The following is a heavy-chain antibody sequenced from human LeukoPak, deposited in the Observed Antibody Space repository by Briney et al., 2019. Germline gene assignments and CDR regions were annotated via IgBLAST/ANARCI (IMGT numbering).Heavy chain of an antibody. CDR1: GYTLTSHY. CDR3: ASGMQLRVGELFLDTRYDGFDL. D-gene: IGHD3-16*01. CDR2: VSLSGRVT. Sequence: GTSLKVSCKASGYTLTSHYMHWVRQAPGQGLEWMGLVSLSGRVTIYGQKFQGRVTMTSDTSTSTVYMELSSLRPADTAVYYCASGMQLRVGELFLDTRYDGFDLWGQGTMVTVSS. V-gene: IGHV1-46*01. J-gene: IGHJ3*01.